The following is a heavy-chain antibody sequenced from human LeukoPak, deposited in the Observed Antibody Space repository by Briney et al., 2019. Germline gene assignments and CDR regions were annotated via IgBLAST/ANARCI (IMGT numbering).Heavy chain of an antibody. CDR3: ARLVVVPAAILDY. V-gene: IGHV1-2*02. CDR2: INPNSGGT. CDR1: GYTFTGYY. D-gene: IGHD2-2*02. J-gene: IGHJ4*02. Sequence: ASVKVSCKASGYTFTGYYMHWVRQAPGQGLEWMGWINPNSGGTNYAQKFQGRVTMTRDTSISTAYMELSRLRSDDTAVYYCARLVVVPAAILDYWGQGTLVTVSS.